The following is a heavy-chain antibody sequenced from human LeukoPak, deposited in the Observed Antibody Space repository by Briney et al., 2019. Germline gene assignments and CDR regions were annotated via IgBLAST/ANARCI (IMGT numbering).Heavy chain of an antibody. CDR1: GFTFSSYS. V-gene: IGHV3-20*04. CDR3: ARDGGDCSGDSCYVDY. D-gene: IGHD2-15*01. J-gene: IGHJ4*02. Sequence: GGSLRLSCAASGFTFSSYSMTWVRQAPGKGLEWVSSIKWNGGSTGYADSVKGRFTISRDNAKNSLYLQMNSLRAEDTALYYCARDGGDCSGDSCYVDYWGQGTLVTVSS. CDR2: IKWNGGST.